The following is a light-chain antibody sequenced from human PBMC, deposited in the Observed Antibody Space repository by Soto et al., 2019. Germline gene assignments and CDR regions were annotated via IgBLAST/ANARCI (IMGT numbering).Light chain of an antibody. CDR1: QTVNNNY. J-gene: IGKJ4*01. Sequence: ELVLTQSSATLSFSPGERATLSGRASQTVNNNYLASYQQIPGQAPRLLISGASGRATGTPDRFSGSACGTDFTLTISRLEPEDFAVYYCQQYGSSPLTFGGGTKVDIK. V-gene: IGKV3-20*01. CDR3: QQYGSSPLT. CDR2: GAS.